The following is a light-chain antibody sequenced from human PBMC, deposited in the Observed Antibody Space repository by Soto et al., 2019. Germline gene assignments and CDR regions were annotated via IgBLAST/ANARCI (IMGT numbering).Light chain of an antibody. CDR2: DTS. CDR1: TGAVTSGHY. J-gene: IGLJ2*01. V-gene: IGLV7-46*01. Sequence: QAVVTQEPSLTVSPGGTVTLTCGSSTGAVTSGHYPYWFQQKPGQAPRTLIYDTSNKHSWTPARFSGSLLGGKAALTLSGAQPEDDAEYSCLLSYRGAPVVFAAGTKLTLL. CDR3: LLSYRGAPVV.